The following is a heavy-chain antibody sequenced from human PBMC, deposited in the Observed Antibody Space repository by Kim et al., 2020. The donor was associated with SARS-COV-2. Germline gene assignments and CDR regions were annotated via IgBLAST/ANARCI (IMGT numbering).Heavy chain of an antibody. CDR3: ARFSSTYGAKLFAF. J-gene: IGHJ4*02. V-gene: IGHV3-21*01. CDR2: ISSGSSSI. D-gene: IGHD2-8*01. Sequence: GGSLRLSCEASEFSFSTYSMNWVRQAPGKGLEWVSCISSGSSSIYYADSVKGRFTISRDNAKNSLYLQMSGLRAEDTAVYYCARFSSTYGAKLFAFCGQG. CDR1: EFSFSTYS.